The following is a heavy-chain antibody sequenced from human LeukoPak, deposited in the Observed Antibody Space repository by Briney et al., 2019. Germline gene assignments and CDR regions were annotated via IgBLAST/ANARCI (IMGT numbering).Heavy chain of an antibody. CDR2: IIPILGIA. CDR1: GGTFSSYA. V-gene: IGHV1-69*04. D-gene: IGHD2-15*01. CDR3: ARREYCSGGSCYPNAFDI. Sequence: SVKVSCKASGGTFSSYAISWVRQAPGQGLEWMGRIIPILGIANYAQKFQGRVTITADKSTSTAYMELSSLRSEDTAVYYCARREYCSGGSCYPNAFDIWGQGTMATVSS. J-gene: IGHJ3*02.